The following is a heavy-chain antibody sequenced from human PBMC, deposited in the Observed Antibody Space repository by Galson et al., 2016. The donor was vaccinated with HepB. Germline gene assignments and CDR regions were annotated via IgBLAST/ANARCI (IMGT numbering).Heavy chain of an antibody. V-gene: IGHV3-30*18. J-gene: IGHJ4*02. D-gene: IGHD4-17*01. Sequence: SLRLSCAASGFTFSGYGMHWVRQAPGKGLEWVAVISYDGSNTYYADSVKGRFTISRDDSKNTLYLHMNSLRADDTAVFYCAKDSGDYAVTADYWGQGTLVTVSS. CDR1: GFTFSGYG. CDR2: ISYDGSNT. CDR3: AKDSGDYAVTADY.